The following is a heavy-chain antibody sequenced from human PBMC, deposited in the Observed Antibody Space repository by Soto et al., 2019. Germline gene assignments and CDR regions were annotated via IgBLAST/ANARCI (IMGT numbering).Heavy chain of an antibody. V-gene: IGHV4-61*03. Sequence: WIWIRQPPGKGLEWIGYIYYSGSTNYSPSLKTRVTISVDTSKNHFSLRLSSVTAADTAVYYCARSSTGYRFDSWGQGTLVTVSS. J-gene: IGHJ4*02. CDR2: IYYSGST. D-gene: IGHD2-2*01. CDR3: ARSSTGYRFDS.